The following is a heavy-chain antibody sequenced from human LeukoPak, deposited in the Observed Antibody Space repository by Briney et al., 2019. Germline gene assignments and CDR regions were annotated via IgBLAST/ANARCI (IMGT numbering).Heavy chain of an antibody. J-gene: IGHJ6*03. Sequence: ASVKVSCKASGYTFSSSYIHWVRQATGQGLEWMGWMNPNSGNTGYAQKFQGRVTMTRNTSISTAYMELSSLRSEDTAVYYCARGQVVGGNPFYYYYYYMDVWGKGTTVTVSS. CDR2: MNPNSGNT. CDR1: GYTFSSSY. V-gene: IGHV1-8*02. CDR3: ARGQVVGGNPFYYYYYYMDV. D-gene: IGHD4-23*01.